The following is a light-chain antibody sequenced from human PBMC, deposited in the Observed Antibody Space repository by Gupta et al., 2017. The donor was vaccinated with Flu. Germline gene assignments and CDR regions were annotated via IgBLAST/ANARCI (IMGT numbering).Light chain of an antibody. V-gene: IGLV1-44*01. Sequence: SVTISSSGSSSDIGSNNVIWYQHLPETTPKLLIYSDNRRRSGVPDRFSGSKYGTSATLTTSGLQAEDEADYYCAASNASQNGVVFGGGTMLTVL. CDR1: SSDIGSNN. CDR2: SDN. J-gene: IGLJ3*02. CDR3: AASNASQNGVV.